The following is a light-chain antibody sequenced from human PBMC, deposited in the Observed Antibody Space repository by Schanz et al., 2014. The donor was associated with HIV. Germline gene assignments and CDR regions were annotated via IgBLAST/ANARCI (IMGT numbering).Light chain of an antibody. V-gene: IGLV1-44*01. J-gene: IGLJ3*02. CDR3: QSYDSGLSGAV. CDR2: NTD. Sequence: QSVLTQPPSASGTPGQRVTISCSGTTSNIGTNTVNWYQQLPGTAPKLLIYNTDQRPSGIPDRFSGSKSDTSASLAITGLQSEDEAAYYCQSYDSGLSGAVFGGGTKLTVL. CDR1: TSNIGTNT.